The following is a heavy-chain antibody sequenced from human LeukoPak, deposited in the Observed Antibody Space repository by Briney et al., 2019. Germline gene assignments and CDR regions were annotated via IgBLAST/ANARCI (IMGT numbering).Heavy chain of an antibody. CDR2: ISGSGGST. D-gene: IGHD2-2*01. Sequence: GGSLRLSCAASGFTFSSYAMSWVRQAPGKGLEWVSAISGSGGSTYYADSVKGRFTISRDNSKNTLYLQMNSLRAEDTAVYYCAKTPVYCSSTSCYYFDYWGQGTLVTASS. J-gene: IGHJ4*02. V-gene: IGHV3-23*01. CDR1: GFTFSSYA. CDR3: AKTPVYCSSTSCYYFDY.